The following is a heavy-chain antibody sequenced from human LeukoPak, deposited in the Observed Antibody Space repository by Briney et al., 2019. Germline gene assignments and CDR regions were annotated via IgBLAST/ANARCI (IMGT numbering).Heavy chain of an antibody. Sequence: ASVKVSCKASGYTFTSYGISWVRQAPGQGLEWMGWISAYNGNTNYAQKLQGRVTMTTDTSTSTAYMELRSLRSDDTAVYYCARSQTGIAAAGTTIQPDDYWGQGTLVTVSS. CDR2: ISAYNGNT. J-gene: IGHJ4*02. V-gene: IGHV1-18*01. CDR3: ARSQTGIAAAGTTIQPDDY. CDR1: GYTFTSYG. D-gene: IGHD6-13*01.